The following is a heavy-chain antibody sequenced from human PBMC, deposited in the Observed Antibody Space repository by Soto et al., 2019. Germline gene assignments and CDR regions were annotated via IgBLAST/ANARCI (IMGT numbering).Heavy chain of an antibody. Sequence: EVQLVESGGGLVQPGGSLRLSCAASGFTFSSYSMNWVRQAPGKGLEWVSYISSSSSTIYYADSVKGRFTISRDNAKNSLYLQMNSLRDEDTDVYYCARESWLVPVYFDYWGQGTLVTVSS. V-gene: IGHV3-48*02. J-gene: IGHJ4*02. CDR3: ARESWLVPVYFDY. D-gene: IGHD6-19*01. CDR1: GFTFSSYS. CDR2: ISSSSSTI.